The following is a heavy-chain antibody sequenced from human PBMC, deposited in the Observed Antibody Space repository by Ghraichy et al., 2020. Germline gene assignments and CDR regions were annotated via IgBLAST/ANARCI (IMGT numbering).Heavy chain of an antibody. Sequence: SETLSLTCAISGDSVSSNSAAWNWIRQSPSRGLEWLGRTYYRSKWYNDYAVSVKSRITINPDTSKNQFSLRLNSVTPDDTAVYYCARGSSGPLALYGYWGQGTLVTVSS. CDR3: ARGSSGPLALYGY. D-gene: IGHD3-22*01. V-gene: IGHV6-1*01. CDR2: TYYRSKWYN. CDR1: GDSVSSNSAA. J-gene: IGHJ4*02.